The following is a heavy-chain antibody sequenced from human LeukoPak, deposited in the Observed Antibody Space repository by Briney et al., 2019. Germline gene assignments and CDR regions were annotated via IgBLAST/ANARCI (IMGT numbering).Heavy chain of an antibody. CDR2: IYYSGST. D-gene: IGHD6-19*01. V-gene: IGHV4-39*07. J-gene: IGHJ4*02. Sequence: RTSETLSLTCTVSGGSISSSSYYWGWIRQPPGKGLEWIGSIYYSGSTYYNPSLKSRVTISVDTSKNQFSLKLSSVTAADTAVYYCARETSGWYVYYFDYWGQGTLVTVSS. CDR3: ARETSGWYVYYFDY. CDR1: GGSISSSSYY.